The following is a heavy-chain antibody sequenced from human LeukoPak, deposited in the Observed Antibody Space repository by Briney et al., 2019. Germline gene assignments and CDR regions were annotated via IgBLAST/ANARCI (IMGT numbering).Heavy chain of an antibody. V-gene: IGHV1-69*01. Sequence: GSSVKVSCKASGGTFSSYAISWVRRAPGQGLEWMGGIIPIFGTANYAQKFQGRVTITADESTSTAYMELSSLRSEDTAVYYCARDPRKYYDSSGYHIDAFDIWGQGTMVTVSS. CDR1: GGTFSSYA. J-gene: IGHJ3*02. CDR2: IIPIFGTA. CDR3: ARDPRKYYDSSGYHIDAFDI. D-gene: IGHD3-22*01.